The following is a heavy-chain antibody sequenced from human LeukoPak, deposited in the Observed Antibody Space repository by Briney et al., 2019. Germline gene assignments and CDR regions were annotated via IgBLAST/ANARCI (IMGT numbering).Heavy chain of an antibody. Sequence: GGSLRLSCAASGFTFSSYAMSWVRQAPGKGLEWVSVIYSGGTTYYADSIKGRFTISRDNAKNSLYLQMNSLRAEDTAVYYCARAYSGSYGLGYYYMDVWGKGTTVTISS. CDR3: ARAYSGSYGLGYYYMDV. CDR1: GFTFSSYA. J-gene: IGHJ6*03. D-gene: IGHD1-26*01. CDR2: IYSGGTT. V-gene: IGHV3-66*01.